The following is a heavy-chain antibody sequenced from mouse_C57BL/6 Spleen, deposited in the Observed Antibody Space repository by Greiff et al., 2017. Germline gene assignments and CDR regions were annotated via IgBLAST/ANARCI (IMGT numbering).Heavy chain of an antibody. V-gene: IGHV1-69*01. CDR1: GYTFTSYW. CDR3: ARSGNSDAMDY. D-gene: IGHD2-1*01. J-gene: IGHJ4*01. Sequence: QVQLQQPGAELVMPGASVKLSCKASGYTFTSYWMHWVKQRPGQGLEWIGEIDPSDSYTNYNQKFKGKSTLTVDKSSSTAYMQLSSLTSEDSAVYYCARSGNSDAMDYWGQGTSVTVSS. CDR2: IDPSDSYT.